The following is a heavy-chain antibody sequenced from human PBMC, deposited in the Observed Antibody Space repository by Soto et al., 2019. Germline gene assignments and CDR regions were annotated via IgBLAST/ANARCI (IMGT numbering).Heavy chain of an antibody. D-gene: IGHD5-12*01. CDR1: GGTFSNSA. V-gene: IGHV1-69*12. CDR3: ARDKDRLQLGGNYYYILDV. CDR2: IMPIFRTP. J-gene: IGHJ6*02. Sequence: QVHLEQSGAEVKRPGSSVKVSCKASGGTFSNSAISWVRQAPGQGLEWMGGIMPIFRTPDYAQKFQGRVTSTADESSTTAYMELTGLSSDDTAVYYWARDKDRLQLGGNYYYILDVWGQGTTVTVSS.